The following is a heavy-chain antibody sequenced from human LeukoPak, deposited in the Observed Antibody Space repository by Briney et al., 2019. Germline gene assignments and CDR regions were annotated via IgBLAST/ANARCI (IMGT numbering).Heavy chain of an antibody. J-gene: IGHJ4*02. D-gene: IGHD6-13*01. CDR2: MNPNSGNT. Sequence: ASVKVSCKASGYTFTSYEINWVRQATGQGLEWMGWMNPNSGNTGYAQKFQGRVTMTRNTSISTAYMELSSLRSEDTAVYYCARGLAGSSWYFFDYWGQGTLVTVSS. V-gene: IGHV1-8*01. CDR3: ARGLAGSSWYFFDY. CDR1: GYTFTSYE.